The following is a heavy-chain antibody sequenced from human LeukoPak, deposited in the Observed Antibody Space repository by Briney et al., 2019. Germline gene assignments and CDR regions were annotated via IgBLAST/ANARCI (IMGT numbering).Heavy chain of an antibody. Sequence: PGGSLRLSCAASGFTFSSYSMNWVRQAPGKGLEWVSSISSSSSYIYYADSVKGRFTISRDNAKNSLYLRMNSLRAEDTAVYYCARENGSGWTGAFDIWGQGTVVTVSS. D-gene: IGHD6-19*01. V-gene: IGHV3-21*01. J-gene: IGHJ3*02. CDR1: GFTFSSYS. CDR3: ARENGSGWTGAFDI. CDR2: ISSSSSYI.